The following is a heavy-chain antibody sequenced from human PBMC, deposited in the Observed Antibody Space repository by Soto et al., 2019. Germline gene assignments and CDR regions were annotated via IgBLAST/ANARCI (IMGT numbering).Heavy chain of an antibody. J-gene: IGHJ4*02. Sequence: QVHLVQSGAEVKKTGSSVRVSCKTPGYTFSNYAISWVRQAPGQWLEWIGWINTGSGYTNYAHDRVTMTKDASTYTAYLEVTSLRSDDTASYYCARDRVYTGGSDADYWGQGTLVTISS. CDR3: ARDRVYTGGSDADY. CDR2: INTGSGYT. D-gene: IGHD2-8*02. CDR1: GYTFSNYA. V-gene: IGHV1-18*01.